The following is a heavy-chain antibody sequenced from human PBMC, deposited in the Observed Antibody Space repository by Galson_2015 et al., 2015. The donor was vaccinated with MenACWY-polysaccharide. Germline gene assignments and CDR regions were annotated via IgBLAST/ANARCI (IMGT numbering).Heavy chain of an antibody. D-gene: IGHD6-19*01. Sequence: LRLSCAASGFSFSTNWMHWVRPAPGEGLVGVSRINSDGSTTNYADSVRGRFTVSRDNAKSTLYLQMDSLRVEDTAVYFCARKGSGSGYFDLDAWGQGILVTVSS. V-gene: IGHV3-74*01. CDR3: ARKGSGSGYFDLDA. CDR2: INSDGSTT. CDR1: GFSFSTNW. J-gene: IGHJ5*02.